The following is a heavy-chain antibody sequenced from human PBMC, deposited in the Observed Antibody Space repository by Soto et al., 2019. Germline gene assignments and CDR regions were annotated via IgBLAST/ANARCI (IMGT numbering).Heavy chain of an antibody. J-gene: IGHJ6*02. D-gene: IGHD2-2*01. CDR3: ARLYGHCIRNSCHGHYAMDV. Sequence: SETLSLTCAVSGGSISSYYWSWIRQPPGKGLEWIGNIYYSGSTYYNPSLKSRVTISVDTSKNQFSLKVTSVTAADTAVYYCARLYGHCIRNSCHGHYAMDVWGQGTTVTVSS. CDR1: GGSISSYY. V-gene: IGHV4-59*04. CDR2: IYYSGST.